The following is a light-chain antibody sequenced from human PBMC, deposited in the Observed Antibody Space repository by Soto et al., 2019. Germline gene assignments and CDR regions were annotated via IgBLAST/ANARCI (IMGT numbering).Light chain of an antibody. CDR3: HQRQSWPRT. CDR2: LTS. CDR1: QALNTR. Sequence: EIVLTQSPATLSAFPGDRVTLSCRASQALNTRLAWYHHKPGQAPRLLIYLTSNRAAGVPSRFSAWGSETDFTLTISDVQPEDFAVYYCHQRQSWPRTFGQGTKVDIK. J-gene: IGKJ1*01. V-gene: IGKV3-11*01.